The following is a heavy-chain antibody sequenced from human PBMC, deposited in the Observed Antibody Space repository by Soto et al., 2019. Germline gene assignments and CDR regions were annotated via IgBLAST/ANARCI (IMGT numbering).Heavy chain of an antibody. CDR3: ARGLAACRLAFGY. J-gene: IGHJ4*02. CDR2: INHSGST. D-gene: IGHD6-13*01. V-gene: IGHV4-34*01. Sequence: QVQLQQWGSGLLTPSETLSLTCAVDGGSFRGYYWSWIRQPPGQGLEWIVEINHSGSTNYNPSLKRRVIISVDTSKNQFSLKLSSVDASDTYVYYCARGLAACRLAFGYWGQGTLVTVSS. CDR1: GGSFRGYY.